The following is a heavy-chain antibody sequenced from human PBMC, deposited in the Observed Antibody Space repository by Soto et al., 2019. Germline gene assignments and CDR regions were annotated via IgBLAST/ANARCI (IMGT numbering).Heavy chain of an antibody. CDR1: GFTLSMSA. J-gene: IGHJ3*01. CDR3: AKDRGSIGKAGDAFDV. CDR2: ISDSGDRT. D-gene: IGHD6-13*01. V-gene: IGHV3-23*01. Sequence: EVQLMESGGGLVQPGGSLRLSCASSGFTLSMSAVNWVRQAPGKGLEWVSYISDSGDRTYYADSVKGRFTISRDRSKNTVSLQMDSLRAEDTAVYYCAKDRGSIGKAGDAFDVWGQGTKVTVSS.